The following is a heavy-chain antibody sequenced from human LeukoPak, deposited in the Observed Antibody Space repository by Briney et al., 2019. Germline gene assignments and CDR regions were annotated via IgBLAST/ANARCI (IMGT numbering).Heavy chain of an antibody. J-gene: IGHJ4*02. CDR3: ATTRHYDSRGYLFDD. CDR2: IYYNGDI. CDR1: GVPISTYY. V-gene: IGHV4-59*01. D-gene: IGHD3-22*01. Sequence: SETLSLTCSVSGVPISTYYWSWIRQSPGKGLEWIAYIYYNGDIMYNPSFKSRVAISLDTSKNQFSLNMRSVTAADTAVYFCATTRHYDSRGYLFDDWGQGTLVTVSS.